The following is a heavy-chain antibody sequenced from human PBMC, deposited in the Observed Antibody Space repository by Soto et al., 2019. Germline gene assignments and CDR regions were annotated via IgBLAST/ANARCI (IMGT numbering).Heavy chain of an antibody. Sequence: PSETLSLTCTVSGGTISSGPYSWGWNSKPPGEGLEWIGTFYYSESTYYTPSLESRVTISVDTSKNQFSLKVSSVTVADTAVYYCARLGGYCSSTSCYGYYGMDVWGQGTTVTVS. V-gene: IGHV4-39*01. CDR1: GGTISSGPYS. J-gene: IGHJ6*02. D-gene: IGHD2-2*01. CDR3: ARLGGYCSSTSCYGYYGMDV. CDR2: FYYSEST.